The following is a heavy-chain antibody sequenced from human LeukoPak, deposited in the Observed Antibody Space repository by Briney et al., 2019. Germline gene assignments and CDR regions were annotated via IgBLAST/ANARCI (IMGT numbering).Heavy chain of an antibody. CDR2: LNWRGDRT. V-gene: IGHV3-20*04. D-gene: IGHD6-19*01. Sequence: GGSLRLSCAASGYKFDAYGMGWVRQAPGKGLEWVSGLNWRGDRTGYADSVKGRFTISRDNTKNSLYLQMDSLRVEDTALYYCARPASGWYSAAFDYWGQGTLVTVSS. CDR3: ARPASGWYSAAFDY. J-gene: IGHJ4*02. CDR1: GYKFDAYG.